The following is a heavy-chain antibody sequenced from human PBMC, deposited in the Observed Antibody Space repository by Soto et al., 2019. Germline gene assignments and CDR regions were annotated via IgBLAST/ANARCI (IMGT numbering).Heavy chain of an antibody. CDR2: ISPGGDIT. J-gene: IGHJ4*02. CDR1: GFSFRDHY. V-gene: IGHV3-11*01. Sequence: PGGSLRLSCAASGFSFRDHYMTWIRQAPGKGLELLSYISPGGDITNYVDSVKGRFTISRDNAKNSLFPHMNSLRAEDTAVYYCTRDPRITDFWGQGTLVTVSS. D-gene: IGHD3-16*01. CDR3: TRDPRITDF.